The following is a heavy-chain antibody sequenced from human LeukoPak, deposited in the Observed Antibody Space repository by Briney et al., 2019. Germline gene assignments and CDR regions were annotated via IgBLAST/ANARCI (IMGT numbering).Heavy chain of an antibody. J-gene: IGHJ3*01. Sequence: GGSLRLSCIASGFTVSSSYMTWVRQAPGKGLDWVSIIYSGDGTFYADSVKGRFTISRDNSKNTLYLQMNSLRAEDTAVYYCARGIAAAGTSAFDVWGQGTMVTVSS. CDR2: IYSGDGT. CDR1: GFTVSSSY. D-gene: IGHD6-13*01. V-gene: IGHV3-66*01. CDR3: ARGIAAAGTSAFDV.